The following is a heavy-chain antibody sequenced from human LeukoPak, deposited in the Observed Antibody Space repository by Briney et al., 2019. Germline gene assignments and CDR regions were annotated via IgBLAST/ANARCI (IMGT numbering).Heavy chain of an antibody. Sequence: PSETLSLTXAVYGGSFSGYYWSWIRQPPGKGLEWIGEINHSGSTNYNPSLKSRVTISVDTSKNQFSLKLSSVTAADTAVYYCARADLGYCSSTSCYEDDAFDIWGQGTMVTVSS. CDR2: INHSGST. D-gene: IGHD2-2*01. J-gene: IGHJ3*02. CDR3: ARADLGYCSSTSCYEDDAFDI. V-gene: IGHV4-34*01. CDR1: GGSFSGYY.